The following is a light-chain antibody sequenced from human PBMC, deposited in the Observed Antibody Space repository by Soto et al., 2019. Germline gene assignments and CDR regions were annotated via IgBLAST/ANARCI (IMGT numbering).Light chain of an antibody. CDR2: EVS. V-gene: IGLV2-14*01. J-gene: IGLJ2*01. CDR3: SSYSSSRDVF. CDR1: SSDVGGYKY. Sequence: QSVLTQPASVSGSPGQLITISCTGTSSDVGGYKYVSWYQQHPGKAPKLMIYEVSNRPSGVSNRFSGSKSGNTASLTISGLQAEDEADYYCSSYSSSRDVFFGGGTKVTVL.